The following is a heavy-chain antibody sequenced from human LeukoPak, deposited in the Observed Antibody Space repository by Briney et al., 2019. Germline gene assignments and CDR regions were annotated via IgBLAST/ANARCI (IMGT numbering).Heavy chain of an antibody. CDR3: AMARPAAYFDY. CDR1: GLTFSSYD. CDR2: ISGSGGST. Sequence: GGSLRLSCAASGLTFSSYDMSWVRQAPGKGLEWVSAISGSGGSTYYADSVKGRFTISRDNSKNTLYLQMNSLRAEDTAVYYCAMARPAAYFDYWGQGTLVTVSS. D-gene: IGHD6-6*01. J-gene: IGHJ4*02. V-gene: IGHV3-23*01.